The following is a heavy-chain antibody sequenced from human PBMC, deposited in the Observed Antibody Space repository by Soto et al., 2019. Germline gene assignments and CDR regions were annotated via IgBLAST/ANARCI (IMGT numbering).Heavy chain of an antibody. CDR2: INAGNGNT. V-gene: IGHV1-3*01. Sequence: ASVKVSCKASGYTFTSYTLHWVRQAPGQRLEWMGWINAGNGNTKYSQKFQDRVTITRDTSASTAYMELSSLRSEDTAVYYCARALLGYSGYDGFGYWGQGALVTVSS. CDR3: ARALLGYSGYDGFGY. J-gene: IGHJ4*02. D-gene: IGHD5-12*01. CDR1: GYTFTSYT.